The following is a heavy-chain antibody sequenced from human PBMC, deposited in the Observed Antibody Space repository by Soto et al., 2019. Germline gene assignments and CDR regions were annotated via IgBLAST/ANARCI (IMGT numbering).Heavy chain of an antibody. Sequence: GGSLRLSCAASGFTFSSYNMNCVRQAAVKGLEWVSYISSSSSTIYYADSVKGRFTISRDNAKNSLYLQMNSLRDEDTAVYYCARESDTAMARDAFESPSQGTIVTV. CDR2: ISSSSSTI. J-gene: IGHJ3*02. V-gene: IGHV3-48*02. D-gene: IGHD5-18*01. CDR3: ARESDTAMARDAFES. CDR1: GFTFSSYN.